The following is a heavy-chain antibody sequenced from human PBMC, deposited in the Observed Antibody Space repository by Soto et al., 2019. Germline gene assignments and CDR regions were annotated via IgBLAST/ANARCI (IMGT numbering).Heavy chain of an antibody. Sequence: QEQLVQSGAEVKKPGSSVKVSCKASGGLFSSYPISWVGQVPGQGLEWMGVIIPVFQTAYYTQRFQGRVTITADESTNTVYMELSSLRSEDTAIYYCARGGSGYTWFNEFWGQGTLVTVSS. CDR3: ARGGSGYTWFNEF. CDR2: IIPVFQTA. CDR1: GGLFSSYP. V-gene: IGHV1-69*01. D-gene: IGHD3-22*01. J-gene: IGHJ4*02.